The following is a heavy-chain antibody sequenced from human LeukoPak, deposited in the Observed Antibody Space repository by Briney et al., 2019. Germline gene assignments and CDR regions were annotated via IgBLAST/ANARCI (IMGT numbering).Heavy chain of an antibody. CDR1: GYTFTDYY. V-gene: IGHV1-69-2*01. D-gene: IGHD5-18*01. CDR3: ATVSVDTALFDY. Sequence: ASVKVPCKASGYTFTDYYMHWVQQAPGKGLEWMGRVDPEDGETIYAEKFQGRVTITADTSTDTAYMELSSLRSEDTAVYYCATVSVDTALFDYWGQGTLVTVSS. CDR2: VDPEDGET. J-gene: IGHJ4*02.